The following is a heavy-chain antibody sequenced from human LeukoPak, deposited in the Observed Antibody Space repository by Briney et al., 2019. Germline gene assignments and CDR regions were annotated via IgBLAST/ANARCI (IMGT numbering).Heavy chain of an antibody. J-gene: IGHJ4*02. D-gene: IGHD2-2*01. CDR2: ISGSGGST. Sequence: PGGSLRLSCAASGFTSSSYAMSWVRQAPGKGLEWVSAISGSGGSTYYADSVKGRFTISRDNSKNTLYLQMNSLRAEDTAVYYCASPDLGYCSSTSCYVGSYFDYWGQGTLVTVSS. CDR1: GFTSSSYA. CDR3: ASPDLGYCSSTSCYVGSYFDY. V-gene: IGHV3-23*01.